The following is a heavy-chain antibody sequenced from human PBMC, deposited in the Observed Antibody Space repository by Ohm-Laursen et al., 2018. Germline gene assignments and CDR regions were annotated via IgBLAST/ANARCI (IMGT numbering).Heavy chain of an antibody. CDR3: ARDLGLVGTNWGYYFNY. CDR1: GYTFTSYD. D-gene: IGHD7-27*01. V-gene: IGHV1-8*01. J-gene: IGHJ4*02. Sequence: GASVKVSCKVSGYTFTSYDINWVRQAPGQGLERRGGMSPNSGNTGYAHKFQGRVTMTRETSTSTIYLELNSMRSEDAAVYYCARDLGLVGTNWGYYFNYWGQGTLVTVSS. CDR2: MSPNSGNT.